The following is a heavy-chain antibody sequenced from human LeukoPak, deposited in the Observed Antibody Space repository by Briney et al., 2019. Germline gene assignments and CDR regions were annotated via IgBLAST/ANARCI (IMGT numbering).Heavy chain of an antibody. CDR1: GGSISSGDYY. CDR2: IYYSGST. J-gene: IGHJ3*02. Sequence: KASETLSLTCTVSGGSISSGDYYWNWIRQPPGKGLEWIGYIYYSGSTYYNPSLKSRVTISVDTSKNRFSLKLSSVTAADTAVYYCATHSSGYDSGNDAFDIWGQGTMVTVSS. CDR3: ATHSSGYDSGNDAFDI. D-gene: IGHD3-22*01. V-gene: IGHV4-30-4*08.